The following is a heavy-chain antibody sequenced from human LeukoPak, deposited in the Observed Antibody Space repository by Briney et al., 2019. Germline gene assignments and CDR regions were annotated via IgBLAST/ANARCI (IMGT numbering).Heavy chain of an antibody. V-gene: IGHV1-69*05. D-gene: IGHD2-2*01. Sequence: ASVKVSCMASGDTFSKYAVSWVRQAPGQGLEWMGGIIPIFGTANYAQKFQGRVTITTDESTSTAYMELSSLRSEDTAVYYCARGVWSSDQLLYNYYYYMDVWGKGTTVTVSS. CDR2: IIPIFGTA. J-gene: IGHJ6*03. CDR1: GDTFSKYA. CDR3: ARGVWSSDQLLYNYYYYMDV.